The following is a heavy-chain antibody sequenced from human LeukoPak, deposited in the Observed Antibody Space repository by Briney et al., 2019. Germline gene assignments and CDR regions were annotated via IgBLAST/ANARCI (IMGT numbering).Heavy chain of an antibody. V-gene: IGHV3-9*01. CDR2: ISWNSGSI. D-gene: IGHD4-17*01. Sequence: PGGSLRLSCAASGFTFDDYAMHWVRQAPGKGLEWVSGISWNSGSIGYADSVKGRFTISRDNAKNSLYLQMSSLRAEDTAVYYCARDRMFRATVTNDDYYYMDVWGKGTTVTISS. CDR3: ARDRMFRATVTNDDYYYMDV. CDR1: GFTFDDYA. J-gene: IGHJ6*03.